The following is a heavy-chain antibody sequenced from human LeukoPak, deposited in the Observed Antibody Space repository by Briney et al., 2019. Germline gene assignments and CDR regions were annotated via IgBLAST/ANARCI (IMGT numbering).Heavy chain of an antibody. V-gene: IGHV3-43*02. CDR1: GSTFDDYA. CDR2: ISGDGSNT. D-gene: IGHD3-22*01. Sequence: GRSLRLSCAASGSTFDDYAMHWVHQAPGKGLEWVSHISGDGSNTYYADSVKGRFTISRDNSKNSLYLQMNSLRTEDTALYYCAKDLHYYDSSGLLDYWGQGTLVTVSS. CDR3: AKDLHYYDSSGLLDY. J-gene: IGHJ4*02.